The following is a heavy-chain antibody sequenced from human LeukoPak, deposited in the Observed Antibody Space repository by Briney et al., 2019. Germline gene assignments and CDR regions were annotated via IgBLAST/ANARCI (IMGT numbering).Heavy chain of an antibody. CDR1: VGTFSSYT. Sequence: SVKVSCKASVGTFSSYTISWVRQAPGQGLEWMGRIIPILGIANYAQKFQGRVTITADKSTSTAYMELSSLRSEDTAVYYCARDWDGDYVYYYYGMDVWGQGTTVTVSS. J-gene: IGHJ6*02. CDR3: ARDWDGDYVYYYYGMDV. V-gene: IGHV1-69*04. D-gene: IGHD4-17*01. CDR2: IIPILGIA.